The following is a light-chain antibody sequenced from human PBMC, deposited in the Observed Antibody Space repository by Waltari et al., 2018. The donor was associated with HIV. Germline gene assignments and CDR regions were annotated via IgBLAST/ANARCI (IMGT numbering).Light chain of an antibody. V-gene: IGLV3-19*01. CDR1: SLRTFF. Sequence: SSELTQDPAVSVAVGQTVRLTCQEDSLRTFFASWYQQKPGQAPLLVIYGENNRPSGIPDRFSVSSSGDTASLTITGAQAEDEADYYCNSRDSSGVVFGGGTKLTVL. CDR2: GEN. J-gene: IGLJ3*02. CDR3: NSRDSSGVV.